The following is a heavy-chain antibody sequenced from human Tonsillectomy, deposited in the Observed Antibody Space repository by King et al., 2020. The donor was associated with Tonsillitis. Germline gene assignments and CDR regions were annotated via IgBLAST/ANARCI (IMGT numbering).Heavy chain of an antibody. CDR2: IYHSERT. V-gene: IGHV4-31*01. J-gene: IGHJ4*02. CDR1: GGSISSGGYY. Sequence: VQLQESGPGLVKPSQTLSLTCTVSGGSISSGGYYWSCIRQPSAKGLEWICYIYHSERTFYNSSLKSLITVSVDTSKNQFSLTLSLVTAADTAMYYCARGRTTMAPGYFDFWGQGTLVTVSS. D-gene: IGHD5-18*01. CDR3: ARGRTTMAPGYFDF.